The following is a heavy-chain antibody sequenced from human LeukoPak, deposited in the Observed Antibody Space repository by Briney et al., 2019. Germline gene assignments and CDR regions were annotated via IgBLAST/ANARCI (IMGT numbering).Heavy chain of an antibody. J-gene: IGHJ4*02. CDR3: ARLHQWGLDY. CDR2: IYYSGST. Sequence: PSETLSLTCTVSGGSISSYYWSWIRQPPGKGLEWIGYIYYSGSTNYNPSLKSRVTISVDTSKNQFSLKLSSVTAADTAVYYCARLHQWGLDYWGQGTLVTVSS. CDR1: GGSISSYY. D-gene: IGHD1-26*01. V-gene: IGHV4-59*08.